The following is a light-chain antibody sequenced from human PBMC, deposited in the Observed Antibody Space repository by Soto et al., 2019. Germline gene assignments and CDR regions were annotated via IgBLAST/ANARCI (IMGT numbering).Light chain of an antibody. CDR2: ENN. V-gene: IGLV1-51*02. Sequence: QAVLTAPPSVSAAPGQKVTISCSGSSSNIGNNYVSWYQQLPGTAPRLLIYENNKRPSGIPDRFSGSKSGTSATLGITGLQTGDEADYYCGTWDSSLSAGVFGTGTKVTVL. J-gene: IGLJ1*01. CDR3: GTWDSSLSAGV. CDR1: SSNIGNNY.